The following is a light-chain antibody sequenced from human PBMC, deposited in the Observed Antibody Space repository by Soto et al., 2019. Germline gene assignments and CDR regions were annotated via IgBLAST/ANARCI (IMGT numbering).Light chain of an antibody. CDR1: SSDVGSYNL. CDR2: EGS. J-gene: IGLJ2*01. CDR3: CSYAGSSPVV. V-gene: IGLV2-23*01. Sequence: QSALTQPASVSGSPGQSITISCTGTSSDVGSYNLVSWYQQHPGKAPKLMIYEGSKRPSGVSNRFSGSKSGNTASLTISGLQAEDAADYYCCSYAGSSPVVFGGGTKLTVL.